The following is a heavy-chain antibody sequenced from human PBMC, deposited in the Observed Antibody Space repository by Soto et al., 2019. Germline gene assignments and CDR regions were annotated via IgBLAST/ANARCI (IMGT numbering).Heavy chain of an antibody. D-gene: IGHD3-22*01. J-gene: IGHJ4*02. Sequence: GGSLRLSCAASGFTFSSHGLSWVRQAPGEGLEWVSSITGSTDSTYYADSVKGRFTISRDNSKNTLYLQINSLRAEDTAVYYCAKEGPSLEAYDSSRSIYYFDDWGKGTLVTVDS. CDR1: GFTFSSHG. CDR2: ITGSTDST. CDR3: AKEGPSLEAYDSSRSIYYFDD. V-gene: IGHV3-23*01.